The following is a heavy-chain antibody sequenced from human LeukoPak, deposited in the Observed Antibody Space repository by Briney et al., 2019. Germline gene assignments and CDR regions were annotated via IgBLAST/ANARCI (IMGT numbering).Heavy chain of an antibody. Sequence: ASVKVSCKASGYTFTGYYMHWVRQAPGQGLEWMGWINPNGGGTNYAQKFQGRDTMTRDTPISTAYMELSRLRSDDTAVYYCARDGPHQYCSGGSCYLHYFDYWGQGTLVTVSS. CDR3: ARDGPHQYCSGGSCYLHYFDY. J-gene: IGHJ4*02. V-gene: IGHV1-2*02. D-gene: IGHD2-15*01. CDR2: INPNGGGT. CDR1: GYTFTGYY.